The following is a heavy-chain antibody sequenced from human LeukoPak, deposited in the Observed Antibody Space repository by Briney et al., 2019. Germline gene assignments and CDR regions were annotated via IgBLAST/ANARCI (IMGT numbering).Heavy chain of an antibody. Sequence: GGSLRLSCAASGFTFSSYSMNWVRQAPGKGLEWVSYISGSSSTIYYADSVKGRFTISRDNAKNSLYLQMNSLRAEDTAVYYCAREATMVRGVMGYYYMDVWGKGTTVTVSS. CDR2: ISGSSSTI. D-gene: IGHD3-10*01. J-gene: IGHJ6*03. V-gene: IGHV3-48*01. CDR3: AREATMVRGVMGYYYMDV. CDR1: GFTFSSYS.